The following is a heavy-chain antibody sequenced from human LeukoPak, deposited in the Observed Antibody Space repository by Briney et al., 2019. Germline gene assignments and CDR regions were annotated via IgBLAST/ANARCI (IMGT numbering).Heavy chain of an antibody. V-gene: IGHV4-61*02. CDR2: IYTSGST. CDR3: ARGNGYSGYEGDFDY. D-gene: IGHD5-12*01. Sequence: PSETLSLTCTVSGGSISSGSYYWSWIRQPAGKGLEWIGRIYTSGSTNYNPSLKSRVTISVDTSKNQFSLKLSSVTAADTAVYYCARGNGYSGYEGDFDYWGQGTLVTVSS. CDR1: GGSISSGSYY. J-gene: IGHJ4*02.